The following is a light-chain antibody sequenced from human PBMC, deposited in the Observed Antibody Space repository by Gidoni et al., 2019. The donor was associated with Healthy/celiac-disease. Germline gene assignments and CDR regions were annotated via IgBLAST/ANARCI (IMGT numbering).Light chain of an antibody. CDR2: EVS. CDR1: SSDVGGYNY. J-gene: IGLJ2*01. Sequence: SGSPGQSITISCTGTSSDVGGYNYVSWYQQHPGKAPKLMIYEVSNRPSGVPDRFSGSKSGNTASLTISGLQAEDEADYYCSSYTSSSTLVVFGGGTKLTVL. CDR3: SSYTSSSTLVV. V-gene: IGLV2-14*01.